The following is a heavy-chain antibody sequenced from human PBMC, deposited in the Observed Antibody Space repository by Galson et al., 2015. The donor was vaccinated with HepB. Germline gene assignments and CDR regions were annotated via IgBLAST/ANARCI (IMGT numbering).Heavy chain of an antibody. D-gene: IGHD2-2*01. J-gene: IGHJ4*02. V-gene: IGHV3-21*01. CDR1: EFIFSDFT. CDR3: ARVLSTSWASGFDY. Sequence: SLRLSCAGSEFIFSDFTMNWVRQAPGQGLEWVSSISSSGYYTDYADPVKGRFTISRDNAKNSLFLQMNSLRADDTAVYYCARVLSTSWASGFDYWGQGTLVTVS. CDR2: ISSSGYYT.